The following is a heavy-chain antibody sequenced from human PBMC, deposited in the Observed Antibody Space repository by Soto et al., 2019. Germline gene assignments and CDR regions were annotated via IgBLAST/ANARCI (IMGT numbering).Heavy chain of an antibody. J-gene: IGHJ4*02. CDR1: GFTFSSYW. Sequence: EVQLVESGGGLVQPGGSLRLSCAASGFTFSSYWMSWVRQAPGKGLEWVANIKQDGSEKYYVDSVKGRFTISRDNAKNSLYLQMNSLRAEDTAVYYCARHWAHDYDILTGLLDYWGQGTLVTVSS. V-gene: IGHV3-7*01. CDR2: IKQDGSEK. D-gene: IGHD3-9*01. CDR3: ARHWAHDYDILTGLLDY.